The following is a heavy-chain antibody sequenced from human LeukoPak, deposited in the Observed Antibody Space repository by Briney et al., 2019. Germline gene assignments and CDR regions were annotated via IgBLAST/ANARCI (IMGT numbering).Heavy chain of an antibody. CDR2: IYYAGST. V-gene: IGHV4-39*07. CDR1: GGSISSSDYY. J-gene: IGHJ3*02. Sequence: PSETLSLTCTVSGGSISSSDYYWGWIRQPPGKGLEWIGNIYYAGSTSYNSSLKSRVTISIDTSKNQFSLKLSSVTAADTAVYYCARVLGYCSGGSCTDAFDIWGQGTMVTVSS. D-gene: IGHD2-15*01. CDR3: ARVLGYCSGGSCTDAFDI.